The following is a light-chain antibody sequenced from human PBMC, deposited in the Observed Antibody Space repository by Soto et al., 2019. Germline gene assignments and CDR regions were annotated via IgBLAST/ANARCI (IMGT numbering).Light chain of an antibody. V-gene: IGLV2-14*01. Sequence: QSALTQPASVSGSPGQSITISCTGSSSDVGGYDYVSWYQQHPGKAPQLIIFEVSNRPSGVSNRFSGSKSGITASLTISGLQAEDGADYYCSSYTDSTTRVFGGGTKLTVL. J-gene: IGLJ3*02. CDR3: SSYTDSTTRV. CDR1: SSDVGGYDY. CDR2: EVS.